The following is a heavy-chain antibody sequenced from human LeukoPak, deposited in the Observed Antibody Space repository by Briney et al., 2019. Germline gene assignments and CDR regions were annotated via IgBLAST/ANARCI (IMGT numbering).Heavy chain of an antibody. CDR1: GYSISSGYY. D-gene: IGHD3-10*01. Sequence: SETLSLTCTVSGYSISSGYYWGWIRQPPGKGLEWIGSIYYSGSTYYNPSLKSRVTISVDTSKNQFSLKLSSVTAADTAVYYCARGYYGSGDLYWGQGTLVTVSS. CDR2: IYYSGST. CDR3: ARGYYGSGDLY. J-gene: IGHJ4*02. V-gene: IGHV4-38-2*02.